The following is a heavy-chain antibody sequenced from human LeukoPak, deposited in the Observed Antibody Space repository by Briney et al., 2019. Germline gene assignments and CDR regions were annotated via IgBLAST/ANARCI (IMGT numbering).Heavy chain of an antibody. CDR3: ARDAEYYDSSVEGH. CDR2: ISAYNGNT. Sequence: ASVKVSCKASGYTFTSYGISWVRQAPGQGLEWMGWISAYNGNTNYAQKLQGRVTMTTDTSTSTAYMELRSLRSDDTAVYYCARDAEYYDSSVEGHWGQGTLVTVSS. V-gene: IGHV1-18*01. CDR1: GYTFTSYG. D-gene: IGHD3-22*01. J-gene: IGHJ4*02.